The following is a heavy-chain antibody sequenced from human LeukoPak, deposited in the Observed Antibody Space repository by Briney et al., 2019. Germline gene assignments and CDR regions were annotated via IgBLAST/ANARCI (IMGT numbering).Heavy chain of an antibody. V-gene: IGHV4-4*02. J-gene: IGHJ4*02. CDR3: ARVGGAARQLVDY. D-gene: IGHD6-6*01. Sequence: PSGTLSLTCAVSGGSISSSNWWSWARQPPGKGLEWIGEIYHSGSTNYNPSLKSRVTISVDKSKNQFSLKLSSVTAADTAVYYCARVGGAARQLVDYWGQGTLVTVSS. CDR2: IYHSGST. CDR1: GGSISSSNW.